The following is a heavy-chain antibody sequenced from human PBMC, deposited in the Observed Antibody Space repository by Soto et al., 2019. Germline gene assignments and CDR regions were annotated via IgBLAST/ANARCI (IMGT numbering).Heavy chain of an antibody. D-gene: IGHD4-4*01. Sequence: GESLKISCKGSGYNFASHWIGWVRQMPGKGLEWMGIIYPSDSDTRYSPSFQGQVTISADKSISTAYLQWSSLKASDSAMYYCARCQDYTSTFVFDYWGLGTLVTVSS. V-gene: IGHV5-51*01. CDR2: IYPSDSDT. J-gene: IGHJ4*02. CDR1: GYNFASHW. CDR3: ARCQDYTSTFVFDY.